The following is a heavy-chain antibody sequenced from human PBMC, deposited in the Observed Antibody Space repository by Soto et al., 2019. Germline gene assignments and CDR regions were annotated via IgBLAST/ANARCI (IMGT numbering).Heavy chain of an antibody. CDR2: IYPSGST. V-gene: IGHV4-4*07. CDR3: VRGRSYSVYDF. CDR1: GGSISGHS. J-gene: IGHJ4*02. D-gene: IGHD5-12*01. Sequence: SETLSLTCTVSGGSISGHSWIWIRQPAGRGLEWIGHIYPSGSTSYNPSLRSRVTMSLDASNNQIFLNLTSVTAADTAVFYCVRGRSYSVYDFWGPGTLVTVSS.